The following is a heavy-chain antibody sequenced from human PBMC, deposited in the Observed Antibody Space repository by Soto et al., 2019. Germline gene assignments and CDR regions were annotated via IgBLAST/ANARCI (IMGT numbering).Heavy chain of an antibody. Sequence: SVKVSCKASGGTFSSYAISWVRQASGQGLEWMGGIIPIFGTANYAQKFQGRVTITADESTSTAYMELSSLRSEDTAVYYCARYYYDSSGYPKGPDYWGQGTLVTVSS. D-gene: IGHD3-22*01. CDR1: GGTFSSYA. CDR2: IIPIFGTA. J-gene: IGHJ4*02. CDR3: ARYYYDSSGYPKGPDY. V-gene: IGHV1-69*13.